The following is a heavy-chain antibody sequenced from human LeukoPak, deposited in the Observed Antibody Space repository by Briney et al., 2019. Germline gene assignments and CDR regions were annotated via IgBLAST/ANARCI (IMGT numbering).Heavy chain of an antibody. CDR3: AREAHIPNDYYYYYYMDV. Sequence: SGGSLRLSCAASGFTFSSYSMNWVRQATGKGLEWVSSISSSSSYIYYADSVKGRFTISRDNAKNSLYLQMNSLRAEDTAVYYCAREAHIPNDYYYYYYMDVWGKGTTVTVSS. D-gene: IGHD2-2*02. CDR2: ISSSSSYI. V-gene: IGHV3-21*01. CDR1: GFTFSSYS. J-gene: IGHJ6*03.